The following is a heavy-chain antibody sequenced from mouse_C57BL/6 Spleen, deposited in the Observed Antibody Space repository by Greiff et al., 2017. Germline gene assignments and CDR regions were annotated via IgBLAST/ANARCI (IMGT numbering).Heavy chain of an antibody. CDR2: ILPGSGST. CDR1: GYTFTGYW. CDR3: ARWSTTSYWYFDV. D-gene: IGHD1-1*01. Sequence: QVQLQQSGAELMKPGASVKLSCKATGYTFTGYWIEWVKQRPGHGLEWIGEILPGSGSTNYNEKFKGKATFTADTSSNTAYMQLSSLTTEDSAIYYCARWSTTSYWYFDVWGTGTTVTVSS. V-gene: IGHV1-9*01. J-gene: IGHJ1*03.